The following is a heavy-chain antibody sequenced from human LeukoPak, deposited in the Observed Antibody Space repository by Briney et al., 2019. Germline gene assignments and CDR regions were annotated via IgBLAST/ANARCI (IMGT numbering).Heavy chain of an antibody. J-gene: IGHJ4*02. V-gene: IGHV3-23*01. Sequence: GGSLRLSCAASGFTFSSYGMHWVRQAPGKGLEWVSAISGSGGSTYYADSVKGRFTISRDNSKNTLYLQMNSLRAEDTAVYYCAKDPSSGWYPDYWGQGTLVTVSS. CDR3: AKDPSSGWYPDY. CDR2: ISGSGGST. CDR1: GFTFSSYG. D-gene: IGHD6-19*01.